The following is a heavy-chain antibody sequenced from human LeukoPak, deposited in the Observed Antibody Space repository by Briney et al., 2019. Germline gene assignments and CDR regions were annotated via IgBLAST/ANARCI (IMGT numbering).Heavy chain of an antibody. CDR2: INPNSGDT. CDR3: ARVGCSGGSCYDY. Sequence: GASVKVSCKASGYTFTGYSMHWVRQAPGQGVEWMGWINPNSGDTNYAQKFQGRVTMTRDTSISTAYMEVSRLRSDDTAVYYCARVGCSGGSCYDYWGQGTLVTASS. D-gene: IGHD2-15*01. V-gene: IGHV1-2*02. CDR1: GYTFTGYS. J-gene: IGHJ4*02.